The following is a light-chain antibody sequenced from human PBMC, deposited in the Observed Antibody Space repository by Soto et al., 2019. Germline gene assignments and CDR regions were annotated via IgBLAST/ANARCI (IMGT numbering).Light chain of an antibody. J-gene: IGKJ2*01. CDR1: QSLVYSDGNTY. V-gene: IGKV2-30*01. CDR2: DVS. CDR3: MQCNHWPHT. Sequence: DVVMTQSPLSLPVTLGQPASISCRSSQSLVYSDGNTYLNWFQQRPGQSPRRLIYDVSNRDSGVPDRFSGSGSGTDFTLKISRVEAEDVGVYYCMQCNHWPHTFGQGNKLEIK.